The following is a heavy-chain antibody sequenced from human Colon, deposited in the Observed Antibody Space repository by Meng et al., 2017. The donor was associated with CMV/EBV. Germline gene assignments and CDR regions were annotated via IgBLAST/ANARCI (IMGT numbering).Heavy chain of an antibody. D-gene: IGHD6-19*01. CDR1: GFTFDDYA. CDR2: ISWNSGSI. V-gene: IGHV3-9*01. J-gene: IGHJ4*02. Sequence: SLKISCAASGFTFDDYAMHWVRQAPGKGLEWVSGISWNSGSIGYADSVKGRFTISRDDSRSMLYLQMNSLRAEDTAIYYCAKGWLGIDYYFDYWGQGALVTVSS. CDR3: AKGWLGIDYYFDY.